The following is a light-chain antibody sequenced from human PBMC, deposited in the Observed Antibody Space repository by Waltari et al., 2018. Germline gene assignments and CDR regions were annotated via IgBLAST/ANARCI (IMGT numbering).Light chain of an antibody. CDR1: SLRGYY. Sequence: SSELTQDPAVSVALGQTVRIPCQGDSLRGYYASWYQQKPGQAPVLVIYGENNRPSGIPDRFSGSRSGNTASLTITGAQAEDEAEYYCNSRDSSGNHVVFGGGTRLSVL. V-gene: IGLV3-19*01. J-gene: IGLJ3*02. CDR3: NSRDSSGNHVV. CDR2: GEN.